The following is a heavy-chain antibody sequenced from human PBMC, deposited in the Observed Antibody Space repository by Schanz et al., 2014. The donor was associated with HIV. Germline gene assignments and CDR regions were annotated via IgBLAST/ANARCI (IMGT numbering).Heavy chain of an antibody. Sequence: QVQLVQSGAEVKKPGSSVQVSCKASGGSFSSFSITWVRQAPGQGLEWMGGIIPMFGSANYAQKFLGRVTISADESTSTGYMDLSNLRSDDTAVYYCATCLITSGCSSWGQGTLVTVSS. CDR3: ATCLITSGCSS. CDR1: GGSFSSFS. D-gene: IGHD6-19*01. J-gene: IGHJ5*02. V-gene: IGHV1-69*01. CDR2: IIPMFGSA.